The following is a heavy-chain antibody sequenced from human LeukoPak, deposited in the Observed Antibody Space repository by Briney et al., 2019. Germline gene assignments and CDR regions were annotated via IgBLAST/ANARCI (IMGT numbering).Heavy chain of an antibody. J-gene: IGHJ4*02. CDR2: IYYSGST. CDR3: AGLDYYDSSGHIDY. Sequence: TSETLSLTCTVSGGSISSYYWSWIRQPPGKGLEWIGYIYYSGSTNSNPSLKSRVTISVDTSKNQFSLKLSSVTAADTAVYYCAGLDYYDSSGHIDYWGQGTLVTVSS. D-gene: IGHD3-22*01. V-gene: IGHV4-59*08. CDR1: GGSISSYY.